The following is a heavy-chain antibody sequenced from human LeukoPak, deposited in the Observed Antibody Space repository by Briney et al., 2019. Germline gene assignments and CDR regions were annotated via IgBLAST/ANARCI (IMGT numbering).Heavy chain of an antibody. J-gene: IGHJ6*03. V-gene: IGHV3-48*03. CDR1: GFTFSSYE. Sequence: GGSLRLSCAASGFTFSSYEMNWVRQAPGKGVEWVSYISSSGSTIYYADSVKGRFTISRDNAKNSLYLQMNSLRAEDTAVYYCARVGPWVNPDYYYYYMDVWGKGTTVTVSS. CDR2: ISSSGSTI. D-gene: IGHD1-14*01. CDR3: ARVGPWVNPDYYYYYMDV.